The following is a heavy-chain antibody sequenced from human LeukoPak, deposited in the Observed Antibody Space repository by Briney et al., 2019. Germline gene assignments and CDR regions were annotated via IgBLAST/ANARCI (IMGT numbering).Heavy chain of an antibody. Sequence: PSETLSLTCTVSGGSISSYYWNWIRQPPGKGLEWIGYIYYSGSTNYNPSLKSRVTISVVTSKNQFSLKLNSVTAADTAVYYCARGTSGSYHCNFDYWGQGTLVTVSS. CDR3: ARGTSGSYHCNFDY. CDR2: IYYSGST. CDR1: GGSISSYY. J-gene: IGHJ4*02. V-gene: IGHV4-59*01. D-gene: IGHD1-26*01.